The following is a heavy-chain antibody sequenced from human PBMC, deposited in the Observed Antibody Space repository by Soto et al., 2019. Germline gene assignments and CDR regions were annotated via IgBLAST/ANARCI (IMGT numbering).Heavy chain of an antibody. V-gene: IGHV3-9*01. J-gene: IGHJ4*02. CDR3: ANLPLYGSGFDC. D-gene: IGHD3-10*01. Sequence: EAQLVESGGGLVQPCRSLRLSCVASGFTFDDYAIHWVRQAPGKGLEWVSGISWNGAATGYADSVKGRFTISRDNAKNSLYLQMSSLRTEDTAIYYCANLPLYGSGFDCWGQGTLVTVSS. CDR2: ISWNGAAT. CDR1: GFTFDDYA.